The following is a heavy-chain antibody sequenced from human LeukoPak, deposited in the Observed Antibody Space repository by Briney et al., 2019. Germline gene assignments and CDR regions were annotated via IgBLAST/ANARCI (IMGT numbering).Heavy chain of an antibody. CDR3: ARDPHRQQLAHDAFDI. J-gene: IGHJ3*02. V-gene: IGHV3-30*02. D-gene: IGHD6-13*01. CDR1: GFTFDDYG. Sequence: GGSLRLSCAASGFTFDDYGMSWVRQAPGKGLEWVAFIRYDGSNKYYADSVKGRFTISRDNSKNTLYLQMNSLRAEDTALYYCARDPHRQQLAHDAFDIWGQGTMVTVSS. CDR2: IRYDGSNK.